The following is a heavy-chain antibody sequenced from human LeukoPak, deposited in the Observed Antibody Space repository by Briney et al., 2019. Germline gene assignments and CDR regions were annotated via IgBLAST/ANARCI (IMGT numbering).Heavy chain of an antibody. Sequence: GGSLRLSCAASGFTFSSYAMSWVRQAPGKGLEWVSAISDSGGSTYDADSVKGRFTISRDNSKNTLYLQMNSMRAEDTAVYYCAKDTSIGRYCTNGVCSPFDYWGQGTLVTVSA. V-gene: IGHV3-23*01. CDR1: GFTFSSYA. D-gene: IGHD2-8*01. J-gene: IGHJ4*02. CDR3: AKDTSIGRYCTNGVCSPFDY. CDR2: ISDSGGST.